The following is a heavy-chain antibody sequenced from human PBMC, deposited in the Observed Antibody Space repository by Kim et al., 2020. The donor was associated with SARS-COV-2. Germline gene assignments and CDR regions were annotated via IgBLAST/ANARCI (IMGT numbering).Heavy chain of an antibody. CDR3: ARPHPIVVVITNEWYYFDY. Sequence: GGSLRLSCAASGFTFSSYAMHWVRQAPGKGLEWVAVISYDGSNKYYADSVKGRFTISRDNSKNTLYLQMNSLRAEDTAVYYCARPHPIVVVITNEWYYFDYWGQGTLVTVSS. CDR2: ISYDGSNK. V-gene: IGHV3-30*04. CDR1: GFTFSSYA. D-gene: IGHD3-22*01. J-gene: IGHJ4*02.